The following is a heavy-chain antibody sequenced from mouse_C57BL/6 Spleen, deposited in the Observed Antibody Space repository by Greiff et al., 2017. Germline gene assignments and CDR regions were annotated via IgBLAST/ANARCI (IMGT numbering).Heavy chain of an antibody. CDR1: GYTFTDYN. D-gene: IGHD4-1*01. J-gene: IGHJ2*01. V-gene: IGHV1-22*01. CDR2: LNHHNGGP. CDR3: AIGEDWGVDYFDY. Sequence: EVQLQQSGPELVKPGASVKMSCKASGYTFTDYNMHWVKQSHGKSLEWIGYLNHHNGGPSYNQKFKGKATLTVNKYSCTAYMELRRLTSEDSAVYYCAIGEDWGVDYFDYWGQGTTLTVSS.